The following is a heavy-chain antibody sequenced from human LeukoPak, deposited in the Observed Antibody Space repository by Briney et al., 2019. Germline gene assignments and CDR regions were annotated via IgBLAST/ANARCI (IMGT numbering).Heavy chain of an antibody. D-gene: IGHD1-14*01. J-gene: IGHJ4*02. V-gene: IGHV5-51*01. CDR3: ATYTDHYYFDN. CDR2: IYPGDSDT. Sequence: GESLKISCKGSGYNFASYWIAWVRQMPGKGLERMGIIYPGDSDTRYSPSFEGQVTISADKSISTSYLQWSSLKASDTAMYYCATYTDHYYFDNWGQGTLVTVPS. CDR1: GYNFASYW.